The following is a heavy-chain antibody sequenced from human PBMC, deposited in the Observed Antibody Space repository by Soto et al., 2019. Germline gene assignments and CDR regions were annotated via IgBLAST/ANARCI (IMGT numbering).Heavy chain of an antibody. Sequence: QVQLVQSGAEVKKPGASVKVSCKASGYTFTSYDINWVRQATGQGLEWMGWMNPNSGNTGYAQKFQGRVTMTRNTSISTAYMELSSLRSEDTAVYYFARGLFTIFGVVTYYYGMDVWGQGTTVTVSS. CDR3: ARGLFTIFGVVTYYYGMDV. J-gene: IGHJ6*02. CDR1: GYTFTSYD. V-gene: IGHV1-8*01. CDR2: MNPNSGNT. D-gene: IGHD3-3*01.